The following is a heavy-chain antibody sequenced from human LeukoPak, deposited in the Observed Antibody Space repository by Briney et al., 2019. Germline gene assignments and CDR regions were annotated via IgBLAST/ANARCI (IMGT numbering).Heavy chain of an antibody. CDR3: ARSSYGGFDY. D-gene: IGHD4-23*01. Sequence: SETLSLTCAVYGGSSSDYFWSWIRQPPEKGLEWIGEINHGGSTNYNPSLKSRITISVDTSKNQFSLKLSSVTAADTAVYYCARSSYGGFDYWGQGTLVTVS. CDR2: INHGGST. V-gene: IGHV4-34*01. CDR1: GGSSSDYF. J-gene: IGHJ4*02.